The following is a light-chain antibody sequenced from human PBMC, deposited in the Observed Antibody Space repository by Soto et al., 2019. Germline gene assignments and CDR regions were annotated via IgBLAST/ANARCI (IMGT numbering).Light chain of an antibody. J-gene: IGKJ1*01. CDR1: QSISSW. V-gene: IGKV1-5*01. CDR2: DAS. Sequence: DIQMTQSPSTLSASVGERVTITCRASQSISSWLAWYQQKPGKAPKLLIYDASTLKGGVPSRFSVSGSGTEFTLTISSLQPDDFATYYCQQYNSYWTFGQGTKVDIK. CDR3: QQYNSYWT.